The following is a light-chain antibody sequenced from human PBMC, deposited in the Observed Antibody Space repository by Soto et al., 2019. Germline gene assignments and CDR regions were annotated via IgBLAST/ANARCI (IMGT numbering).Light chain of an antibody. CDR2: DVS. V-gene: IGLV2-18*02. Sequence: QSALTQPPSVSGSPGQSVAISCTGTSSDVGSYNRVSWYQQPPGTAPNLMIYDVSSRPSEVPDRFSGSKSGNTASLTISGLQAEDEADYYCSSFTTSSTYVFGTGTKLTVL. J-gene: IGLJ1*01. CDR1: SSDVGSYNR. CDR3: SSFTTSSTYV.